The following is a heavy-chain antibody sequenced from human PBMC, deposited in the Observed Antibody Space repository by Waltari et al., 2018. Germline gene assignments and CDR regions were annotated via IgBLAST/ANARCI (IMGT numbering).Heavy chain of an antibody. J-gene: IGHJ3*02. V-gene: IGHV4-39*07. CDR1: GGSISSSSYY. D-gene: IGHD1-26*01. CDR2: IYYSGST. Sequence: QLQLQESGPGLVKPSETLSLTCTVSGGSISSSSYYWGWIRQPPGKGMEWIGSIYYSGSTYYNPSLKSRVTISVDTSKNQFSLKLSSVTAADTAVYYCARDGVGAYNAFDIWGQGTMVTVSS. CDR3: ARDGVGAYNAFDI.